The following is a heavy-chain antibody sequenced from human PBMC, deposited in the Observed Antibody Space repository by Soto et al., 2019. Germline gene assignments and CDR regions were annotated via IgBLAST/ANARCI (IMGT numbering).Heavy chain of an antibody. D-gene: IGHD6-13*01. V-gene: IGHV1-46*01. Sequence: ASVKVSCKASGYTFTSYAMHWVRQAPGQGLEWIGIINPSGGSTSYAQKFQGRVTMTRDTSTSTVYMELSSLRSEDTAVYYCARHERQPNYYYYYGMDVWGQGTTVTVSS. CDR2: INPSGGST. J-gene: IGHJ6*02. CDR1: GYTFTSYA. CDR3: ARHERQPNYYYYYGMDV.